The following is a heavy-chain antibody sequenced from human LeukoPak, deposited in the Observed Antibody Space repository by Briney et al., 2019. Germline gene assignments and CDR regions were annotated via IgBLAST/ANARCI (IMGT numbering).Heavy chain of an antibody. D-gene: IGHD4-23*01. Sequence: SETLSLTCTVSGGSISSYYWSWVRQPAGKGLEWIGRIYTSGSTNYNPSLKSRVTMSVDTSKNQFSLKLSSVTAADTAVYYCARIYRADDYGGFPNWFDPWGQGTLVTVSS. CDR2: IYTSGST. V-gene: IGHV4-4*07. J-gene: IGHJ5*02. CDR3: ARIYRADDYGGFPNWFDP. CDR1: GGSISSYY.